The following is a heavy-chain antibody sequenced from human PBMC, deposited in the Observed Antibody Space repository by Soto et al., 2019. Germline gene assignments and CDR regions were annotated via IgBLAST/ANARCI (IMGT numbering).Heavy chain of an antibody. J-gene: IGHJ4*02. CDR3: ARVWFGELSFDC. CDR2: INPYTGNT. Sequence: QAHLVQSGAEVKKPGASVKVSCKASGYTFSSYGISWVRQAPRQGFEWMGWINPYTGNTNYAQKFQGRVTKTTDTSTSTAYMDLRRLTSDDTAVYYCARVWFGELSFDCWGQGTLVTVSS. D-gene: IGHD3-10*01. CDR1: GYTFSSYG. V-gene: IGHV1-18*01.